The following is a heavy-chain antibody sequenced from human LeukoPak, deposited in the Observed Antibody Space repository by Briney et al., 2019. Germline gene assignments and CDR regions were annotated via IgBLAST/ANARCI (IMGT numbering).Heavy chain of an antibody. CDR1: GYTFTSYG. V-gene: IGHV1-18*01. CDR3: ARVEPWLVQGDVDY. J-gene: IGHJ4*02. D-gene: IGHD6-19*01. CDR2: ISAYNGNT. Sequence: GASVKVSCKASGYTFTSYGISWVRQAPGQGLEWMGWISAYNGNTNYAKKLQGRVTMTTDTSTSTAYMELRSLRSDDTAVYYCARVEPWLVQGDVDYGGRGTLVTVSS.